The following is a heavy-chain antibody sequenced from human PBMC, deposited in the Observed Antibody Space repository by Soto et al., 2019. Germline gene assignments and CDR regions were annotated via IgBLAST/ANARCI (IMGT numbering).Heavy chain of an antibody. CDR2: IIPIFGTA. D-gene: IGHD3-10*01. Sequence: SVKVSCKASGGTFSSYAISWVRQAPGQGLEWMGGIIPIFGTANYAQKFQGRVTITADESTSTAYMELSSLRSEDTAVYYCARNLQKIWYGELKYYYGMDVWGQGTTVTVSS. J-gene: IGHJ6*02. CDR1: GGTFSSYA. V-gene: IGHV1-69*13. CDR3: ARNLQKIWYGELKYYYGMDV.